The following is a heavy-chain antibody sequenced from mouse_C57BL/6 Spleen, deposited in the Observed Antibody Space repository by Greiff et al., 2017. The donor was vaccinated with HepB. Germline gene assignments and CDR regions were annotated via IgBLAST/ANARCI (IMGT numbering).Heavy chain of an antibody. Sequence: QVQLQQSGAELVRPGASVTLSCKASGYTFTDYEMHWVKQTPVHGLEWIGAIDPETGGTAYNQKFKGKAILTADKSSSTAYLELRSLTSEDCAVYYCTNIYYYGRYAMDYWGQGTSVTVSS. J-gene: IGHJ4*01. CDR3: TNIYYYGRYAMDY. V-gene: IGHV1-15*01. CDR2: IDPETGGT. D-gene: IGHD1-1*01. CDR1: GYTFTDYE.